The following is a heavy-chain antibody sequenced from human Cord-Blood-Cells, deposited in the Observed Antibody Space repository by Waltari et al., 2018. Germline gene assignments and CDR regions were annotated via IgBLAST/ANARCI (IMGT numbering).Heavy chain of an antibody. CDR3: ATLFLRYSSSWVDY. CDR2: FDPEDGET. Sequence: QVQLVQSGAEVKKPGASVKVPCKVSGSTLTALSMHWVRQAPGKGLEWMGGFDPEDGETIYAQKFQGRVTMTEDTSTDTAYMELSSLRSEDTAVYYCATLFLRYSSSWVDYWGQGTLVTVSS. J-gene: IGHJ4*02. V-gene: IGHV1-24*01. D-gene: IGHD6-13*01. CDR1: GSTLTALS.